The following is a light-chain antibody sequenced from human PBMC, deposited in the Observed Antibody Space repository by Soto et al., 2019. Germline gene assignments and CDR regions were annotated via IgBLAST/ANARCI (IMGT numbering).Light chain of an antibody. V-gene: IGLV1-40*01. Sequence: QSVLTQPPSASGAPGQWVTISCTGSSCNIGAGYDVHWYQQLPGTAPKLLIYGNSNRPSGVPDRFSGSKSGTSASLAITGLQPEDEADYFCQPYVSRLSGYYVFRTRTKLT. CDR3: QPYVSRLSGYYV. J-gene: IGLJ1*01. CDR2: GNS. CDR1: SCNIGAGYD.